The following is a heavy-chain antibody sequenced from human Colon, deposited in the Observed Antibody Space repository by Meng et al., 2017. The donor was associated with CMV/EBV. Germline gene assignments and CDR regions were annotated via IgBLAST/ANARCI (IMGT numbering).Heavy chain of an antibody. CDR3: ARVNYDSSGYSYGMDV. J-gene: IGHJ6*02. Sequence: ASVKVSCKASGYTGYYIHWVRQATGQGLEWMGWMNLNSGNTGFAQKFQGRVTMTRNTSITTAYMGLSSLRSEDTAVYYCARVNYDSSGYSYGMDVWGQGTTVTVSS. CDR1: GYTGYY. D-gene: IGHD3-22*01. V-gene: IGHV1-8*02. CDR2: MNLNSGNT.